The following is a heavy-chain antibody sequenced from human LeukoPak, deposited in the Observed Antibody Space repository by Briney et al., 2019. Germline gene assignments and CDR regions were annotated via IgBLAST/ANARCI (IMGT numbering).Heavy chain of an antibody. CDR2: MNPNSGNT. V-gene: IGHV1-8*03. J-gene: IGHJ5*02. Sequence: GAPVKLSCTASGYTFTSYDINWVRQATGQGLEWMGWMNPNSGNTGYAQKFQGRVTITSDSPINTAYMELSSLRSEDTAVYYGARAGKRYCSGGSCDNWFDPWGQGTLVTVSS. D-gene: IGHD2-15*01. CDR1: GYTFTSYD. CDR3: ARAGKRYCSGGSCDNWFDP.